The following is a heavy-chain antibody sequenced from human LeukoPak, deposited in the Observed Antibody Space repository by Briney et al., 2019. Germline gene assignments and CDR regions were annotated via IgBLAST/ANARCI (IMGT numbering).Heavy chain of an antibody. V-gene: IGHV1-18*01. CDR3: ATRGRRPRGWFDP. J-gene: IGHJ5*02. Sequence: ASVKVSCKASGYTFTSYGISWVRQAPGQGLEWMGWISAYNGNTNYAQKLQGRVTMTRNTSISTAYMELSSLRSEDTAVYYCATRGRRPRGWFDPWGQGTLVTVSS. D-gene: IGHD1-26*01. CDR2: ISAYNGNT. CDR1: GYTFTSYG.